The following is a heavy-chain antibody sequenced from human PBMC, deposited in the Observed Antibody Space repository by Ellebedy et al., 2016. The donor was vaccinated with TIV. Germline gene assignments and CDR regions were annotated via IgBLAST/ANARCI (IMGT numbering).Heavy chain of an antibody. Sequence: AASVKVSCQASGYTFLSYSIAWVRQAPGQWLEWMGWVSGHNGNTNYAQKVQGRVTMTTDTSTNTAYMELRSLTSDDTAVYFCARTSRYAYRSSCDYWGQGTLVTVSS. D-gene: IGHD6-13*01. CDR2: VSGHNGNT. J-gene: IGHJ4*02. CDR3: ARTSRYAYRSSCDY. V-gene: IGHV1-18*01. CDR1: GYTFLSYS.